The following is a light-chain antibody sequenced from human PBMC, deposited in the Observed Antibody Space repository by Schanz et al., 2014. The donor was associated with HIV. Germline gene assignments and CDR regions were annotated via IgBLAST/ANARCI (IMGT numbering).Light chain of an antibody. CDR3: QHYDASSPWT. Sequence: DIQMTQSPSTLSASIGDGVTITCRASQYISSWLAWYQQKPGQAPNLLIYRASTLETGVSSRFSGSGSGTEFTLTISSLQPDDFATYFCQHYDASSPWTFGQGTKVEI. J-gene: IGKJ1*01. CDR2: RAS. CDR1: QYISSW. V-gene: IGKV1-5*03.